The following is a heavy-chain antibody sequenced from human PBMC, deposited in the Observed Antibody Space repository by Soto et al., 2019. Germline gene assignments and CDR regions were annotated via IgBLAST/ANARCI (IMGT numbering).Heavy chain of an antibody. CDR1: GFTLSNYE. CDR2: ISTGGSSI. V-gene: IGHV3-48*03. D-gene: IGHD1-26*01. CDR3: ARERGGLSGADV. Sequence: GGSLRLSCAGSGFTLSNYEMNWVRQAPGKGLEWVSYISTGGSSIYYADSVKGRFTTARDNGKNSVYLQMSSLRAEDTATYYCARERGGLSGADVWGQGTTVTVSS. J-gene: IGHJ6*02.